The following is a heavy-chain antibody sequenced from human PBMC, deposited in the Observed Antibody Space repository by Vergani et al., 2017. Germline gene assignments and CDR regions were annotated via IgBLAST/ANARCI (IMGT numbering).Heavy chain of an antibody. CDR1: GFTFSHYS. Sequence: EVQMVESGGGLVKPGGSLRLSCVASGFTFSHYSMNWVRQAPGKGLEWVSSISGNNDDVYYADSVKGRFTISRDNAKNSLYLDMSSLRAEDTAVYYCAKGSKYINYYYYYMDVWGKGTPVTVSS. D-gene: IGHD4-11*01. J-gene: IGHJ6*03. CDR2: ISGNNDDV. V-gene: IGHV3-21*04. CDR3: AKGSKYINYYYYYMDV.